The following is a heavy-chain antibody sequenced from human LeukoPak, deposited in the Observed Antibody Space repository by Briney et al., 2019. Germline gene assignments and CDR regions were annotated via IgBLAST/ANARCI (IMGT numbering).Heavy chain of an antibody. CDR1: GASISTHY. CDR3: ARRGGDSSGNFDY. V-gene: IGHV4-59*08. Sequence: SETLSLTCTVSGASISTHYWSWIRQSPGKGLEWIGFVSYSGGTDYNPSLKGRVTLSVDTSKKQFSLRLSSVTAADTPVYYCARRGGDSSGNFDYWGQGTLVTVSS. CDR2: VSYSGGT. D-gene: IGHD3-22*01. J-gene: IGHJ4*02.